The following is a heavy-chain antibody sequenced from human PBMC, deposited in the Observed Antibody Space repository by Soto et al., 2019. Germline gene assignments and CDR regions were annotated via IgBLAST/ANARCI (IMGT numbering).Heavy chain of an antibody. CDR3: AKSLVTPSDAFDL. V-gene: IGHV3-23*01. J-gene: IGHJ3*01. D-gene: IGHD2-21*02. CDR2: ISDPGTST. CDR1: GLTFGNYA. Sequence: PGVSLRLSCAASGLTFGNYAMNWVRQAPGKGLEWISSISDPGTSTYYANSVKGRFSMSRDNSKNTLFLQMNRLRADDTAVYFCAKSLVTPSDAFDLWGRGTLVTV.